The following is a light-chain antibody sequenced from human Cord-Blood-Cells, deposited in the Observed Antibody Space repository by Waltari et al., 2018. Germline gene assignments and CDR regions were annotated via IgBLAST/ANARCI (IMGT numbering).Light chain of an antibody. V-gene: IGKV1-39*01. CDR3: QQSYSTPPT. J-gene: IGKJ1*01. CDR1: QSISSY. CDR2: AAS. Sequence: DIQMTPSPSSLYASVGDRVTITCRASQSISSYLNWYQQKPGKAPKLLIYAASSLQSGVPSRFRGSGSGTDFTLTISSLQPEDFATYYCQQSYSTPPTFGQGTKVEIK.